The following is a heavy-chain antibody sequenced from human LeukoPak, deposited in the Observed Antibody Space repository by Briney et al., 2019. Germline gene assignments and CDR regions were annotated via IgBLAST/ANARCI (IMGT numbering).Heavy chain of an antibody. D-gene: IGHD1-14*01. CDR3: ARDPNRYGFDY. CDR2: INHSGST. CDR1: RGSFSGYY. J-gene: IGHJ4*02. V-gene: IGHV4-34*01. Sequence: SETLSLTCAVYRGSFSGYYWSWIREPPGKGLEWIGEINHSGSTNYNPSLKSRVTISVDTSKNQFSLKLSSVTAADTAVYYCARDPNRYGFDYWGQGTLVTVSS.